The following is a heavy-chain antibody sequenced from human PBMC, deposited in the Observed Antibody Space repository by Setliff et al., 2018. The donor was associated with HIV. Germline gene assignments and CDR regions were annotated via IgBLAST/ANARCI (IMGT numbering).Heavy chain of an antibody. CDR2: IYHSATT. CDR1: GSFINSDY. D-gene: IGHD2-21*02. V-gene: IGHV4-38-2*01. Sequence: SETLSLTCAVSGSFINSDYWGWIRQPPGKGLEWIGSIYHSATTYYNPSLKSRVTMSVDTSKNQFSLKLSSVTAADTAAYYCARAMRGVVVTNMYYYYGMDVWGQGTTVTVSS. CDR3: ARAMRGVVVTNMYYYYGMDV. J-gene: IGHJ6*02.